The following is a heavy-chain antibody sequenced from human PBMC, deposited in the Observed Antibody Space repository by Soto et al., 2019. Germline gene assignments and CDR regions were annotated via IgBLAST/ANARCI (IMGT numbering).Heavy chain of an antibody. Sequence: PGGSLRLSCAASGFTFSSYGMHWVRQAPGKGLEWVAAISFEGSNKHYADSVKGRLTISRDNSKNTLYLQMNSLRTGDTGVYYCAKDLFSGVSGGLDCWVQGASVPGSS. V-gene: IGHV3-30*18. D-gene: IGHD3-10*01. CDR3: AKDLFSGVSGGLDC. CDR1: GFTFSSYG. CDR2: ISFEGSNK. J-gene: IGHJ4*02.